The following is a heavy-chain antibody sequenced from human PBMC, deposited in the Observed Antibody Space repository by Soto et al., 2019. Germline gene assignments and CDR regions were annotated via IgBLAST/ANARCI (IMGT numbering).Heavy chain of an antibody. CDR1: GGSFSNFG. CDR2: IVPVFGRP. D-gene: IGHD3-3*01. V-gene: IGHV1-69*13. CDR3: AREGIVYNF. J-gene: IGHJ4*02. Sequence: VASVKVSCKASGGSFSNFGISWVRQAPGQGLEWMGGIVPVFGRPNYAQRFRGRLTITADETTSTGSMEPISLRSEGTAVYYWAREGIVYNFWGQGTQVPVPS.